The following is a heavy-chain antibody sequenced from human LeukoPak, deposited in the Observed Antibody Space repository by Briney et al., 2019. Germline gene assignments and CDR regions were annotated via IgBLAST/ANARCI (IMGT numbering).Heavy chain of an antibody. Sequence: PGGSLRLSCAASGFTFEDYGMRWVRHAPGKGLEWVSGINWNGGDRGYADSVTGRFTISRENDKNSLYLQMNSLKAEDTALYCCATDRMAYGSGSSEDHWGQGTLVTVSS. CDR3: ATDRMAYGSGSSEDH. CDR2: INWNGGDR. V-gene: IGHV3-20*04. CDR1: GFTFEDYG. J-gene: IGHJ4*02. D-gene: IGHD3-10*01.